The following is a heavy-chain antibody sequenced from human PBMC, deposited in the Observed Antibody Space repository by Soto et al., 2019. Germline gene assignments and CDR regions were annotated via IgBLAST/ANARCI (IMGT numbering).Heavy chain of an antibody. CDR2: IDYSGTT. J-gene: IGHJ4*02. D-gene: IGHD6-19*01. Sequence: SETLSLTCTVSGGSINNGDYYWSWIRQHPGKGLEWIGYIDYSGTTYYHPSLKNRIAVAVDTSKNQFSLKLTSVTAADTALYYCARVDRSLIAVIYWGQGTLVTVSS. CDR3: ARVDRSLIAVIY. CDR1: GGSINNGDYY. V-gene: IGHV4-31*03.